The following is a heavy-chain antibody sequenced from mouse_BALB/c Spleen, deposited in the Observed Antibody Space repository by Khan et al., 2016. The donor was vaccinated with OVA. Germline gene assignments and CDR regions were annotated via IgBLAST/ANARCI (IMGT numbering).Heavy chain of an antibody. V-gene: IGHV5-6*01. CDR1: GFTFSAYG. J-gene: IGHJ3*01. CDR3: ASHLTGSFAY. D-gene: IGHD4-1*01. Sequence: EVELVESGGDLVKPGGSLRLSCAASGFTFSAYGMAWVRQAPDKRLEWVATINSDGGYTYYPDTVKGRFTISRNHAENTLSLQMSSLKSEDTAIYYCASHLTGSFAYGGQGTLGTVSA. CDR2: INSDGGYT.